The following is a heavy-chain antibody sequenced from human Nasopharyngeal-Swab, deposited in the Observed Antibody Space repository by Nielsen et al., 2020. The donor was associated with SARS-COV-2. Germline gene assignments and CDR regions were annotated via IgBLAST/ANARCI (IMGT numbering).Heavy chain of an antibody. V-gene: IGHV3-23*01. CDR1: GFTFTSYA. CDR3: AKDLTGYYAPLDQ. Sequence: GESLKISCAASGFTFTSYAMNWVRQAPGKGLEWLSAVNGNGADTYYADSVKGRFTISKDNYKNTLYLHMNSLRAEDTAVYYCAKDLTGYYAPLDQWGQGVLVTVSS. D-gene: IGHD3-9*01. J-gene: IGHJ4*02. CDR2: VNGNGADT.